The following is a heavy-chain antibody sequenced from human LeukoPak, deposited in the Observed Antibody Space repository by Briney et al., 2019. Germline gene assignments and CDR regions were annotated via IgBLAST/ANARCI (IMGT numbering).Heavy chain of an antibody. CDR3: ARGDVVVVAATPMWFDP. J-gene: IGHJ5*02. D-gene: IGHD2-15*01. CDR1: GYTFTSYY. V-gene: IGHV1-46*01. CDR2: INPSGGST. Sequence: ASVKVSCKASGYTFTSYYMHWVRQAPGQGPEWMGIINPSGGSTSYAQKFQGRVTMTRDTSTSTVYMELSSLGSEDTAVYYCARGDVVVVAATPMWFDPWGQGTLVTVSS.